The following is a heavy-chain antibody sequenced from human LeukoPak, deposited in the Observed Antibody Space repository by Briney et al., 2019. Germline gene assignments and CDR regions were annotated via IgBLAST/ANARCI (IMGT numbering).Heavy chain of an antibody. Sequence: SETLSLTCTVSGYSISSGYYWAWIRQPPGKGREWIGSIYHSGSTYYNPSLKRRVTISVDTSNNQFSLKLSSVTAADTAVYYCARRLTTGRGFGELSALDPWGQGTLVTVSS. CDR2: IYHSGST. J-gene: IGHJ5*02. CDR3: ARRLTTGRGFGELSALDP. D-gene: IGHD3-10*01. V-gene: IGHV4-38-2*02. CDR1: GYSISSGYY.